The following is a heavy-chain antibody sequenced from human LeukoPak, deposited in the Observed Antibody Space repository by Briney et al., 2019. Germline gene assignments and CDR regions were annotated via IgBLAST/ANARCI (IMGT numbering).Heavy chain of an antibody. V-gene: IGHV3-30-3*01. Sequence: KSGGSLRLSCSASEFTLSSYIMYWVRQAPGKGLEWVAVILQNGDNKNYADSVKGRFTISRDNAKNSLYLQMNSLRTEDTALYYCARDVGPKSLYYFDYWGQGTLVTVSS. CDR3: ARDVGPKSLYYFDY. D-gene: IGHD2-15*01. J-gene: IGHJ4*02. CDR2: ILQNGDNK. CDR1: EFTLSSYI.